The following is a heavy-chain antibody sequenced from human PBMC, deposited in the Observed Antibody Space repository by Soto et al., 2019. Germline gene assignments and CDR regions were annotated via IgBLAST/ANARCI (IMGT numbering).Heavy chain of an antibody. CDR3: AANPRYSSGWYGASTSYYYGMDV. Sequence: SGKVSFKTCGFPFSYSALQWVRQARGQRLEWTGWIVVNSGNTDLAQKFQERVTITRDKSTSTAYMELSGLRSEETALYYCAANPRYSSGWYGASTSYYYGMDVWGQGTTVTVSS. D-gene: IGHD6-19*01. J-gene: IGHJ6*01. CDR2: IVVNSGNT. CDR1: GFPFSYSA. V-gene: IGHV1-58*01.